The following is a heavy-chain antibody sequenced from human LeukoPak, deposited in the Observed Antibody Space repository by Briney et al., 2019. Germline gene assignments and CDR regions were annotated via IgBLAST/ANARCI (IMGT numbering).Heavy chain of an antibody. V-gene: IGHV3-53*01. D-gene: IGHD3-3*02. CDR2: IYSGSSI. J-gene: IGHJ3*02. CDR3: ARDLAPDAFDI. CDR1: GFTVSSNY. Sequence: GGSLRLSCAASGFTVSSNYMSWVRQAPGKGLEWVSVIYSGSSIYYADSVKGRFTISRDNSKNTLYLQMNSLRAEDTAVYYCARDLAPDAFDIWGQGTMVTVSS.